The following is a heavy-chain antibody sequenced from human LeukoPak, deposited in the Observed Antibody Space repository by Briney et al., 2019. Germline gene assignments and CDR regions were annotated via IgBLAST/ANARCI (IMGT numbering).Heavy chain of an antibody. CDR3: ARDIDTAMVTDY. CDR1: GYTFTSYG. CDR2: ISAYNGNT. J-gene: IGHJ4*02. Sequence: ASVKVSCKASGYTFTSYGISWVRQAPGQGLEWMGWISAYNGNTNYAQKLQGRVTMTRDTSTSTVYMELSSLRSEDTAVYYCARDIDTAMVTDYWGQGTLVTVSS. V-gene: IGHV1-18*01. D-gene: IGHD5-18*01.